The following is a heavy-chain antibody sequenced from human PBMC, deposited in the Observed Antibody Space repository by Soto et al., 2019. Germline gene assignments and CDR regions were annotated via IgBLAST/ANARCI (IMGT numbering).Heavy chain of an antibody. V-gene: IGHV4-30-2*01. CDR2: INHSGST. CDR1: GGSISSGGYS. D-gene: IGHD3-22*01. J-gene: IGHJ4*02. Sequence: SETLSLTCAVSGGSISSGGYSWSWIRQPPGKGLEWIGEINHSGSTNYNPSLKSRVTISVDTSKNQFSLKLTSVTAADTAVYYCARASITMIGGFDYWGQGTLVTVSS. CDR3: ARASITMIGGFDY.